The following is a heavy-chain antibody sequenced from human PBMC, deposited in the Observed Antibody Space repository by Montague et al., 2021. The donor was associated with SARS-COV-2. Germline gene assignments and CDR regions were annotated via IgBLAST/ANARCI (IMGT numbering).Heavy chain of an antibody. CDR2: IYYSGST. CDR1: GGSVGSGGYY. J-gene: IGHJ4*02. D-gene: IGHD6-13*01. Sequence: SETLSLTCTVSGGSVGSGGYYWSWIRQPPGKGLEWIGYIYYSGSTNYNPSLKSRVTISLDTSKNQFSLKLTSVTAADTAVYYCARVSLAAAATRSDYWGQGTLVTVSS. CDR3: ARVSLAAAATRSDY. V-gene: IGHV4-61*08.